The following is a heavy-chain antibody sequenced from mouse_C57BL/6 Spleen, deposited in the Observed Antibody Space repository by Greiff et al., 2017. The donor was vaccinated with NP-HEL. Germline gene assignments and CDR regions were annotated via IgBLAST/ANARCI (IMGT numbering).Heavy chain of an antibody. J-gene: IGHJ2*01. V-gene: IGHV2-5*01. CDR3: AKSYSNYLYYFDY. D-gene: IGHD2-5*01. CDR2: IWRGGST. Sequence: VKVVESGPGLVQPSQSLSITCTVSGFSLTSYGVHWVRQSPGKGLEWLGVIWRGGSTDYNAAFMSRLSITKDNSKSQVFFKMNSLQADDTAIYYCAKSYSNYLYYFDYWGQGTTLTVSS. CDR1: GFSLTSYG.